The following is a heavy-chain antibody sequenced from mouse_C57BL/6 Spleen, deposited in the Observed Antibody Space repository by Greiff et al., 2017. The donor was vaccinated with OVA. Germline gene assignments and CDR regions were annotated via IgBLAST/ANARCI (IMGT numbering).Heavy chain of an antibody. CDR1: GYAFSSSW. CDR2: IYPGDGDT. CDR3: ARKPTRDYFDY. J-gene: IGHJ2*01. Sequence: QVQLQQSGPELVKPGASVKISCKASGYAFSSSWMNWVKQRPGKGLEWIGRIYPGDGDTNYNGKFKGKATLTADKSSSTAYMQLSSLTSEDSAVYFCARKPTRDYFDYWGQGTTLTVSS. V-gene: IGHV1-82*01.